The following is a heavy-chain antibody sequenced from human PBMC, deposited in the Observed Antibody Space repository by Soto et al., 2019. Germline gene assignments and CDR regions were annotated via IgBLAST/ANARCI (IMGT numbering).Heavy chain of an antibody. CDR2: ISGSGGST. J-gene: IGHJ4*02. V-gene: IGHV3-23*01. CDR3: AKDLPAVAGTYYFDY. CDR1: GSTFSSYA. Sequence: GGSLRLSCAAYGSTFSSYAMSWVRQAPGKGLEWVSAISGSGGSTYYADSVKGRFTISRDNSKNTLYLQMNSLRAEDTAVYYCAKDLPAVAGTYYFDYWGQGTLVTVSS. D-gene: IGHD6-19*01.